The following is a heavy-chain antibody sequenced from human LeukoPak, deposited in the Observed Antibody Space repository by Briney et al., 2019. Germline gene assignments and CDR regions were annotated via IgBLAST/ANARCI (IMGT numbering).Heavy chain of an antibody. CDR3: ARSDDRVFGVVRYAFDI. V-gene: IGHV4-59*01. J-gene: IGHJ3*02. D-gene: IGHD3-3*01. Sequence: SETLSLTCTVSGSMYNYYWSWIRQPPGKGLEWIGYIHYNGITNYSPSLKSRVTMSLDTSKNQFSLKLSSVTAADTAVYYCARSDDRVFGVVRYAFDIWGQGTMVTVSS. CDR2: IHYNGIT. CDR1: GSMYNYY.